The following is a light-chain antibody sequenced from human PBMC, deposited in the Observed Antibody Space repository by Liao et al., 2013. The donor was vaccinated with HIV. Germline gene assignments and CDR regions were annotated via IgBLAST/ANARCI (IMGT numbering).Light chain of an antibody. Sequence: SYVLAQPPSLSVAPGKTATITCGGNNIGWKSVHWYQQRPGQAPVLVIYYDSDRPSGIPERFSGSNSGNTATLTISRVEAGDEADYYCQVWDSSSDHRVFGGGTKLTVL. CDR1: NIGWKS. CDR3: QVWDSSSDHRV. V-gene: IGLV3-21*01. CDR2: YDS. J-gene: IGLJ2*01.